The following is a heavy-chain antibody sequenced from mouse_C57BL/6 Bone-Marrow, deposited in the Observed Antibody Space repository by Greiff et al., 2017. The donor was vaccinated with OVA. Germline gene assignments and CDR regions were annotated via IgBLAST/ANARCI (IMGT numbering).Heavy chain of an antibody. Sequence: EVQLVESGGGLVQPKGSLKLSCAASGFSFNTYAMNWVRQAPGKGLEWVARIRSKSNNYATYYADSVKDRFTISRDDSESMLYLQMNNLKTEDTAMDYCVSRDYYSNYAMDYWGQGTSVTVSS. CDR3: VSRDYYSNYAMDY. V-gene: IGHV10-1*01. CDR2: IRSKSNNYAT. D-gene: IGHD2-5*01. J-gene: IGHJ4*01. CDR1: GFSFNTYA.